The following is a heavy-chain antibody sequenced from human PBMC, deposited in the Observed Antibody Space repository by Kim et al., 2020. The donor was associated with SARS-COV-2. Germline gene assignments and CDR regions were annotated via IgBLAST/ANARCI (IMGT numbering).Heavy chain of an antibody. V-gene: IGHV3-11*06. D-gene: IGHD6-13*01. CDR2: ISSSSSYT. Sequence: GGSLRLSCAASGFTFSDYYMSWIRQAPGKGLEWVSYISSSSSYTNYADSVKGRFTISRDNTKNSLYLQMNSLRAEDTAVYYCARELLSIAAAVGALDYWGQGTLVTVSS. CDR1: GFTFSDYY. CDR3: ARELLSIAAAVGALDY. J-gene: IGHJ4*02.